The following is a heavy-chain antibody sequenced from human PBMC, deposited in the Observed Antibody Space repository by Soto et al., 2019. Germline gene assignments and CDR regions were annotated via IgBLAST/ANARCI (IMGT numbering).Heavy chain of an antibody. D-gene: IGHD6-6*01. V-gene: IGHV4-39*02. J-gene: IGHJ5*02. Sequence: AXXTLCVRNSVAWGSIISSGGNWSSISQPPGKGLEWIGSIYYRGSTYYNPSLKSRVTISVDTSKNQFSLKLSSVTAEDTAVYYCARDGTSIPAHVSWFEPWRQGTLVTVSS. CDR1: WGSIISSGGN. CDR3: ARDGTSIPAHVSWFEP. CDR2: IYYRGST.